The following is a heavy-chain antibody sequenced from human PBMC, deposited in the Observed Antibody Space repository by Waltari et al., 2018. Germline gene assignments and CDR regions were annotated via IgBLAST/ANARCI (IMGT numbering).Heavy chain of an antibody. V-gene: IGHV3-23*01. Sequence: EVQLLESGGGLVQPGGSLRLSCAASGFTFSSYAMSWVRQAPGKGLEWVSAISGSGGSTYYADSGKGRFTISRDNSKNTLYLQMNSLRAEDTAVYYCQNDFWSAYYYYGMDVWGQGTTVTVSS. J-gene: IGHJ6*02. CDR1: GFTFSSYA. D-gene: IGHD3-3*01. CDR2: ISGSGGST. CDR3: QNDFWSAYYYYGMDV.